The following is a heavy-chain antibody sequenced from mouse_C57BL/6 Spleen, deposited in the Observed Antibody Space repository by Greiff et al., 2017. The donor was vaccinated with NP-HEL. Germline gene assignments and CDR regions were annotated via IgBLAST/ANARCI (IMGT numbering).Heavy chain of an antibody. CDR2: ISYDGSN. D-gene: IGHD1-1*01. CDR1: GYSITSGYY. V-gene: IGHV3-6*01. J-gene: IGHJ4*01. Sequence: EVKLQESGPGLVKPSQSLSLTCSVTGYSITSGYYWNWIRQFPGNKLEWMGYISYDGSNNYNPSLKNRISFTRDTSKNQFFLKLNSVTTEDTATYYCARGEGYGSSYLYAMDYWGQGTSVTVSS. CDR3: ARGEGYGSSYLYAMDY.